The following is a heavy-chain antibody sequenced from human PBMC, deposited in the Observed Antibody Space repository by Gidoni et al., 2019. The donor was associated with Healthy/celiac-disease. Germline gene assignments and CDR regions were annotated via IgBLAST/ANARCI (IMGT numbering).Heavy chain of an antibody. CDR3: ARADTGTPFDY. CDR1: GGSFSGYY. D-gene: IGHD1-7*01. Sequence: QVQLQQWGAGLLNPSATLSLTCAVYGGSFSGYYWSWIRQPPAKGLEWIGEIHHSGSTNYNPSLKSRVTISVDTSKNQFSLKLSSVPAAVTAVYYCARADTGTPFDYWGQGTLVTVSS. J-gene: IGHJ4*02. V-gene: IGHV4-34*01. CDR2: IHHSGST.